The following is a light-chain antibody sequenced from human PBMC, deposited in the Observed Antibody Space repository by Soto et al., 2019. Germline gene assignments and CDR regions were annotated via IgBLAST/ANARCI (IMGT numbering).Light chain of an antibody. CDR2: GAS. CDR3: QQYNKWPRT. V-gene: IGKV3-15*01. CDR1: QSFSSN. J-gene: IGKJ1*01. Sequence: EIVMTQSPATLSVSAGERATLSCRASQSFSSNLAWYQQKPGQAPRLLIYGASTRATGIPARFSGSGSGTEFTLTMSSLQSEDFAVYYCQQYNKWPRTFGQGTKVDIK.